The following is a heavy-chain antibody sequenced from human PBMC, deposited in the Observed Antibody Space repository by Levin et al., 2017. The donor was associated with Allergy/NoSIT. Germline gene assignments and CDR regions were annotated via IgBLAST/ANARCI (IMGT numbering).Heavy chain of an antibody. D-gene: IGHD2-8*01. V-gene: IGHV3-53*01. CDR3: ARQVRDSHRGVGSNNWFDP. CDR1: GFTVSSNY. CDR2: IYAADAST. J-gene: IGHJ5*02. Sequence: PGGSLRLSCAASGFTVSSNYMTWVRQAPGKGLEWVSVIYAADASTYYADSVKGRFTISRDNSENTVYLQMNSLRAEDTAMYYCARQVRDSHRGVGSNNWFDPWGQGTLVVVSS.